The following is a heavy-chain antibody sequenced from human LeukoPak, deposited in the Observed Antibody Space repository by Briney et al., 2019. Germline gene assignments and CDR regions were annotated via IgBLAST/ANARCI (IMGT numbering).Heavy chain of an antibody. D-gene: IGHD1-1*01. CDR2: ISGSGGST. V-gene: IGHV3-23*01. Sequence: GGSLRLSCAASGFTFSSYAMSWVRQAPGKGLEWVSAISGSGGSTYYADSVKGRFTISRDNSKNTLYLQMNSLRAEDTAVYYCAKDGSPAERGTSGYYLDYWGQGTLVTVSS. CDR1: GFTFSSYA. J-gene: IGHJ4*02. CDR3: AKDGSPAERGTSGYYLDY.